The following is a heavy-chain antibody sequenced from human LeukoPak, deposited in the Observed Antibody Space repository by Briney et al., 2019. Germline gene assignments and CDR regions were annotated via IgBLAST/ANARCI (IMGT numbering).Heavy chain of an antibody. Sequence: SETLSLPFAVSGDSFSSHYWTWIRPSPGTGLEWIGYISHIGRTNYNPSLKSRVTISIDTSKNQFSLKLRSVTAADTAVYYCARRFRTGGNIHHDAYDVWGQGTVVTVSS. J-gene: IGHJ3*01. CDR1: GDSFSSHY. CDR3: ARRFRTGGNIHHDAYDV. CDR2: ISHIGRT. V-gene: IGHV4-59*11. D-gene: IGHD1-14*01.